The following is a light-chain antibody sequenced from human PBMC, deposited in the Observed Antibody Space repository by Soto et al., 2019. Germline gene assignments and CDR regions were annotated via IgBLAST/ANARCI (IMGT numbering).Light chain of an antibody. CDR1: SSDVGGYNF. J-gene: IGLJ2*01. CDR3: NSYTSSSTLV. Sequence: QSVLTQPASVSGSPGQSITISCTGTSSDVGGYNFVSWYQQHPGKAPKLMLYNVYDRPSGISHRFSGSRSGNTASLTISGLQAEDEAHYYCNSYTSSSTLVFGAGTKLTVL. CDR2: NVY. V-gene: IGLV2-14*03.